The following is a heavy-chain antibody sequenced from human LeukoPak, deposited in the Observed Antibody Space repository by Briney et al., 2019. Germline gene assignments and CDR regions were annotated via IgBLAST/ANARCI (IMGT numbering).Heavy chain of an antibody. Sequence: SETLSLTCTVSGGSISSGGYYWSWIRQHPGKGLEWIGYIYYSGSTYYNPSLKSRVTISVDTSKNQFSLKLSSVTAADTAVYYCARVRVAARPDDAFDIWGQGTMVTVPS. CDR1: GGSISSGGYY. D-gene: IGHD6-6*01. CDR3: ARVRVAARPDDAFDI. J-gene: IGHJ3*02. CDR2: IYYSGST. V-gene: IGHV4-31*03.